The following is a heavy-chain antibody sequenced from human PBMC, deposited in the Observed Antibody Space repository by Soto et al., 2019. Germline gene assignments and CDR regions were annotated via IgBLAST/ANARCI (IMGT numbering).Heavy chain of an antibody. CDR1: GYTFTGYY. V-gene: IGHV1-2*04. CDR3: ARVVRHYGSEYYFDY. CDR2: INPNSGGT. J-gene: IGHJ4*02. D-gene: IGHD4-17*01. Sequence: EASVKVSCKASGYTFTGYYMHWVRQAPGQGLEWMGWINPNSGGTNYAQKFQGWVTMTRDTSISTAYMELSRLRSDDTAVYYCARVVRHYGSEYYFDYWGQGTLVTVSS.